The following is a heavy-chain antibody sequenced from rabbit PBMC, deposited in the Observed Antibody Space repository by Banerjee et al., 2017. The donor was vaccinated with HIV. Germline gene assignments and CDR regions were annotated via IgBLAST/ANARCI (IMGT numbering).Heavy chain of an antibody. D-gene: IGHD4-1*01. J-gene: IGHJ4*01. CDR2: MHTGSGGT. V-gene: IGHV1S45*01. CDR3: ARDLTNAAYAFNL. Sequence: QEQLEESGGDLVKPGASLTLTCTASGFSFSSSYYMCWVRQAPGKGLEWIGCMHTGSGGTYYATWAKGRFSISKTSSTTVTLQMTSLTAADTATYFCARDLTNAAYAFNLWGPGTLVTV. CDR1: GFSFSSSYY.